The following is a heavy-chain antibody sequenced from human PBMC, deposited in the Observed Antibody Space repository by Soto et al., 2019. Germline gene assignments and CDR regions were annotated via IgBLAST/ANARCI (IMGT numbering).Heavy chain of an antibody. V-gene: IGHV4-4*02. Sequence: QVQLQVSGPGVVKPSGTLSLTCAVSGGSMSSSNWWSWVRQPPGKGLEWVGEIYPTGSTSYNASPQSRVTSSLGESRTQFSLKLRSVTAADTAVYYCARDMYYVILTGLRSMFDYWGQGTLVTVSS. D-gene: IGHD3-9*01. CDR2: IYPTGST. CDR3: ARDMYYVILTGLRSMFDY. CDR1: GGSMSSSNW. J-gene: IGHJ4*02.